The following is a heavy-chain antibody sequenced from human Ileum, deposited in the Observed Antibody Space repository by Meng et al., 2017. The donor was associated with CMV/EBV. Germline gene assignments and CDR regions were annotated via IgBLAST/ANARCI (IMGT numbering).Heavy chain of an antibody. J-gene: IGHJ4*02. CDR3: ARNVGFYSSQIAY. CDR1: GGSTTSSTYT. D-gene: IGHD3-3*01. CDR2: VYYSGTT. Sequence: LQEPALRLGKPSATRSLTCTAAGGSTTSSTYTWGRIRQPPGKGLEWIGSVYYSGTTYYNPSLKSRVNMSIDTSKNRFSLKLSSATAADTAVYYCARNVGFYSSQIAYWGQGALVTVSS. V-gene: IGHV4-39*07.